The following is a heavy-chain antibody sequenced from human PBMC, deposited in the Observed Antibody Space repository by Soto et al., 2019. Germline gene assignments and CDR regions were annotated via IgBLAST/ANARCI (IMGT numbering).Heavy chain of an antibody. D-gene: IGHD6-13*01. V-gene: IGHV3-23*01. CDR2: ISGSGGST. CDR1: GFTFSSYA. Sequence: GGSLRLSCAASGFTFSSYAMSWVRQAPGKGLEWVSAISGSGGSTYYADSVKGRFTISRDNSKNTLYLQMNSLRAEDTAVYYCASTKYSSSWYGLSNWFDPWGQGTLVTVSS. J-gene: IGHJ5*02. CDR3: ASTKYSSSWYGLSNWFDP.